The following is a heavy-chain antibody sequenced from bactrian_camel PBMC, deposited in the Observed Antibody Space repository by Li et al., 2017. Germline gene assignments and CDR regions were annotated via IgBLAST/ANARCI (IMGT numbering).Heavy chain of an antibody. V-gene: IGHV3S53*01. D-gene: IGHD6*01. CDR1: ESIISTYS. CDR3: QTNGPRRCFS. Sequence: HVQLVESGGGSVQTGGSLKLSCTASESIISTYSMGWFRQAPGKEREGVAAVDSDGTTSYADSVKGRFTTSRDNAKNSLYLQMNNLKPEDTAMYYCQTNGPRRCFSWGQGTQVTVS. CDR2: VDSDGTT. J-gene: IGHJ6*01.